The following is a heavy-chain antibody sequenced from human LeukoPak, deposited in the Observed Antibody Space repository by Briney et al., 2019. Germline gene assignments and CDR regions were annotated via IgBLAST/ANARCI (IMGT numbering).Heavy chain of an antibody. V-gene: IGHV4-59*01. CDR1: GGSISSYY. Sequence: SETLSLTCTVSGGSISSYYWSWIRQPPGKGLEWIGYIYYRGSTNYNPSLKSRVTISVDTSKNQFSLKLSSVTAADTAVYYCARAKKAYYYDSSGYYLPYFDYWGQGTLVTVSS. CDR2: IYYRGST. D-gene: IGHD3-22*01. CDR3: ARAKKAYYYDSSGYYLPYFDY. J-gene: IGHJ4*02.